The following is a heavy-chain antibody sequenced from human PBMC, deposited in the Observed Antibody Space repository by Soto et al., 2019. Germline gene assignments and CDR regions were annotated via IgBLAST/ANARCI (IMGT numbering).Heavy chain of an antibody. D-gene: IGHD2-8*01. J-gene: IGHJ6*02. V-gene: IGHV1-69*06. Sequence: SVKVSCTASGGTFSSYAISWVRQAPGQGLEWMGGIIPIFGTANYAQKFQGRVTITADKSTSTAYMELSSLRSEDTAVYYCADNELYSYGMDVWGQGTTVTVSS. CDR1: GGTFSSYA. CDR2: IIPIFGTA. CDR3: ADNELYSYGMDV.